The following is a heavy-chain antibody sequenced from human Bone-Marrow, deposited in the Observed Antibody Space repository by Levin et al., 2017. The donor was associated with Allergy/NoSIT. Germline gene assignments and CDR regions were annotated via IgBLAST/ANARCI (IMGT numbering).Heavy chain of an antibody. V-gene: IGHV1-3*01. CDR2: INAGNGNT. J-gene: IGHJ6*03. CDR1: GYTFTSYA. D-gene: IGHD5-18*01. CDR3: ARAKWIQLWDKKSSYYYYYMDV. Sequence: PGESLKISCKASGYTFTSYAMHWVRQAPGQRLEWMGWINAGNGNTKYSQKFQGRVTITRDTSASTAYMELSSLRSEDTAVYYCARAKWIQLWDKKSSYYYYYMDVWGKGTTVTVSS.